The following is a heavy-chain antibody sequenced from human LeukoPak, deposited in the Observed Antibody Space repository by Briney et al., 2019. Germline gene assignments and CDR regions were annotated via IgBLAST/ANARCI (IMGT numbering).Heavy chain of an antibody. V-gene: IGHV5-51*01. CDR1: GYIFTNYW. J-gene: IGHJ4*02. CDR2: IYPDDSDT. CDR3: ARLSSGFLETYNDY. D-gene: IGHD3-3*01. Sequence: GESLKISCKGSGYIFTNYWIGWVRQMPGKGLEWMGIIYPDDSDTRYSPSFQGQVTISADKSITTAYLQWSSLKASDTAMYYCARLSSGFLETYNDYWGQGTLVTVSS.